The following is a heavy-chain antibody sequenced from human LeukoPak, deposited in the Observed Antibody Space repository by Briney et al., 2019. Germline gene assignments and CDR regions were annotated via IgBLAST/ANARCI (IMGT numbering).Heavy chain of an antibody. J-gene: IGHJ4*02. CDR3: TRVGYIDEGIDY. V-gene: IGHV3-7*04. Sequence: GGSLRLSCVASGFPFSSFWMTWVRQAPGKGLEWVANIKQDGSKKSYVDSVKGRFTISRDNAKNSLYLQMNSLRAEDTAIYYCTRVGYIDEGIDYWGQGTLVTVSS. CDR2: IKQDGSKK. D-gene: IGHD5-24*01. CDR1: GFPFSSFW.